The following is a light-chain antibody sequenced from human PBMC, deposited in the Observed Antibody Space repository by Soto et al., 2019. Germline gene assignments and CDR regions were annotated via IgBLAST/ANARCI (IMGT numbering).Light chain of an antibody. CDR2: AAS. Sequence: DIQMTQSPFSLSASVGDRVTLTCRASQGISNYLTWFQQKPGKAPKLLIYAASTLQTGVPSRFSGSESGTDFTLTISSLQPEDSATYFCLKSYSFPFTFGPGTMVDI. CDR1: QGISNY. V-gene: IGKV1-39*01. CDR3: LKSYSFPFT. J-gene: IGKJ3*01.